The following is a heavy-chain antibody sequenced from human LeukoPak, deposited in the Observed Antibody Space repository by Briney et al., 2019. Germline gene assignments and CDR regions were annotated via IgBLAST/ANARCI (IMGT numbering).Heavy chain of an antibody. J-gene: IGHJ5*02. CDR1: GGSISSYY. V-gene: IGHV4-4*07. Sequence: PSETLSLTCTVSGGSISSYYWSWIRQPAGKGLEWIGRIYTSGSTNYNPSLKSRVTMSVDTSKNQFSLKLSSVTAADTAVYYCARTPMTTLFNWFDPWGQGTLVTVSS. D-gene: IGHD4-11*01. CDR2: IYTSGST. CDR3: ARTPMTTLFNWFDP.